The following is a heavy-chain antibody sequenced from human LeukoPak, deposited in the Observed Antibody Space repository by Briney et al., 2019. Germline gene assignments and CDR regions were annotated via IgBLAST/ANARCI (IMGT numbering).Heavy chain of an antibody. Sequence: ASVKVSCEASGYTFTPYAIHWMRQAPGQRLEWMGWIIAGNGDTKYSQNFQGRLTFTRDTSASTAYMELSSLRSEDTAVYYCARARVPVPAQLNWFDPWGQGTLVTVSS. J-gene: IGHJ5*02. D-gene: IGHD2-2*01. V-gene: IGHV1-3*01. CDR1: GYTFTPYA. CDR2: IIAGNGDT. CDR3: ARARVPVPAQLNWFDP.